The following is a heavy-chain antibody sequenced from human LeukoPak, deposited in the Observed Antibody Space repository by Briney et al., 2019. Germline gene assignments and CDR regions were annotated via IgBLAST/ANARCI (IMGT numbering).Heavy chain of an antibody. D-gene: IGHD6-19*01. CDR3: ARGRTRTRIAVAGTFDY. Sequence: SETLSLTCSVSGGSISSSNCYWGWIRQPPGKGLEWFGGIYYTGSTYYKPSLKSRVTISVDTSKKQFSLKLTSVTAADTAVYYCARGRTRTRIAVAGTFDYWGQGTLVTVSS. V-gene: IGHV4-39*01. J-gene: IGHJ4*02. CDR2: IYYTGST. CDR1: GGSISSSNCY.